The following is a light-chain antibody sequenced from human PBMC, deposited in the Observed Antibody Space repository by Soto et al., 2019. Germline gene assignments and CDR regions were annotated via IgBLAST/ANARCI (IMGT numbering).Light chain of an antibody. J-gene: IGKJ1*01. CDR3: QQYHNWWT. V-gene: IGKV3-15*01. Sequence: EIVMAQSAATLSVSPGERATLSCRASQSVSSNLAWYQQKPGQAPRLLIYGASTRATGVPTRFSGSGSGTEFTLTVSSLQSEDFAVYYCQQYHNWWTFGQGTKVDIK. CDR1: QSVSSN. CDR2: GAS.